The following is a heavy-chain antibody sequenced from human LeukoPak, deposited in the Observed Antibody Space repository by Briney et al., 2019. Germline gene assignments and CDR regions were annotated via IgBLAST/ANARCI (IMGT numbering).Heavy chain of an antibody. J-gene: IGHJ3*01. CDR1: GFTFRNYA. CDR2: MSQDGSEI. CDR3: ARGVYAFDV. Sequence: GGSLRLSCAASGFTFRNYAMTWARQAPGKGLQWVAYMSQDGSEIYYVDSVKGRFIISRDNAKNSLYLQMNSLRAEDTAVYYCARGVYAFDVWGQGTLITVSS. V-gene: IGHV3-7*01. D-gene: IGHD2-8*01.